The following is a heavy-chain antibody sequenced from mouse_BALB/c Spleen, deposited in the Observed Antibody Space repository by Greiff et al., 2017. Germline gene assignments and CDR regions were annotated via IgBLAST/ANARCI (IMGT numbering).Heavy chain of an antibody. J-gene: IGHJ4*01. CDR3: AKPSYYGSSYDAMDY. CDR2: INPSSGYT. CDR1: GYTFTSYT. V-gene: IGHV1-4*01. D-gene: IGHD1-1*01. Sequence: QVQLQQSGAELARPGASVKMSCKASGYTFTSYTMHWVKQRPGQGLEWIGYINPSSGYTNYNQKFKDKATLTADKSSSTAYMQLSSLTSEDSAVYYCAKPSYYGSSYDAMDYWGQGTSVTVSS.